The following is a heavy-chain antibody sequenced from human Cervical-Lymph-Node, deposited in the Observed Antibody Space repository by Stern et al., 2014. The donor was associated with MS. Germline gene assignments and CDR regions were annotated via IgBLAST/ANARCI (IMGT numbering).Heavy chain of an antibody. CDR3: AKGPVVDYGMDV. D-gene: IGHD2-2*01. CDR2: ISWNSGSI. CDR1: GFTFDDYA. V-gene: IGHV3-9*01. Sequence: MQLVQSGGGLVQPGRSLRLSCAASGFTFDDYAMHWVRQAPGKGLEWVSGISWNSGSIGYADSVKGRFTISRDNAKNSLYLQMNSLRAEDTALYYCAKGPVVDYGMDVWGQGTTVTVSS. J-gene: IGHJ6*02.